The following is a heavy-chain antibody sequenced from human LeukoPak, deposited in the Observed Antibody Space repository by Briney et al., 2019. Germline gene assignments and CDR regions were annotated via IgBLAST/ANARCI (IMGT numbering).Heavy chain of an antibody. J-gene: IGHJ4*02. D-gene: IGHD6-19*01. CDR2: ISSSSSYI. CDR3: ARVGQWLVLEEYYFGY. Sequence: GGSLRLSCAASGFTFSSYSMNWVRQAPGKGLEWVSSISSSSSYIYYADSVKGRFTISRDNAKNSLYLQMNSLRAEDTAVYYCARVGQWLVLEEYYFGYWGQGTLVTVSS. CDR1: GFTFSSYS. V-gene: IGHV3-21*01.